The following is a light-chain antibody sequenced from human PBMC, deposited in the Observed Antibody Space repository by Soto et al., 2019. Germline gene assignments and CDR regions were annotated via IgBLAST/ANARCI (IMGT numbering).Light chain of an antibody. CDR2: WAS. V-gene: IGKV4-1*01. J-gene: IGKJ2*01. CDR3: QQYYSTPYT. Sequence: DIVMTQSPDSLALSLGARATINCRSSQTVLYSSNNKNYLAWYQQKPGQSPKLLIYWASTRESGVPDRFSGSGSGTDFTLTISSLQAEDVAVYYCQQYYSTPYTFGQGTKLEIK. CDR1: QTVLYSSNNKNY.